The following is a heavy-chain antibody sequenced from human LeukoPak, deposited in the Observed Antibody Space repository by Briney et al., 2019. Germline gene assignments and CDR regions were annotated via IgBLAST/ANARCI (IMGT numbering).Heavy chain of an antibody. Sequence: ASVKVSCKASGYTFTGYYMHWVRQAPGQGLEWMGWINPNSGGTNYAQKFQGRVTMTRDTSISTAYMELSRLRSDDTAAYYCARDFVPVDLWFGDRPGKPGDYWGQGTLVTVSS. CDR2: INPNSGGT. D-gene: IGHD3-10*01. CDR1: GYTFTGYY. CDR3: ARDFVPVDLWFGDRPGKPGDY. V-gene: IGHV1-2*02. J-gene: IGHJ4*02.